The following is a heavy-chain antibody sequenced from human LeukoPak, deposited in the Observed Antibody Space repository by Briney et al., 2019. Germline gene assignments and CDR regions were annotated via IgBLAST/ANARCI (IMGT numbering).Heavy chain of an antibody. CDR3: ARDYDSSGYYHLDY. D-gene: IGHD3-22*01. V-gene: IGHV3-9*01. J-gene: IGHJ4*02. Sequence: GGSLRLSCAASGFTFDDYAMHWVRQAPGKGLEWVSGISWDSGSIGYADSVKGRFTISRDNAKNSLYLQMNSLRAEDTALYYCARDYDSSGYYHLDYWGQGTLVTVSS. CDR1: GFTFDDYA. CDR2: ISWDSGSI.